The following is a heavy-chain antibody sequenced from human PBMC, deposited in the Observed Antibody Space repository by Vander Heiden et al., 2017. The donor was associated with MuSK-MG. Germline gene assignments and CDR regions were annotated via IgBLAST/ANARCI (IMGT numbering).Heavy chain of an antibody. D-gene: IGHD2-15*01. J-gene: IGHJ4*02. CDR1: GFTFSNYA. CDR2: ISDSGFGT. V-gene: IGHV3-23*04. CDR3: AKGSRGGRPYYFDY. Sequence: EVQLVEPGGGLVQPGGSLRLSCAASGFTFSNYAMSWVRQAPGKGLEWVSAISDSGFGTYYADAVKGRFTISRDNSEITLYVQMKRMRPEETAVYYYAKGSRGGRPYYFDYRGQGTLVTVYS.